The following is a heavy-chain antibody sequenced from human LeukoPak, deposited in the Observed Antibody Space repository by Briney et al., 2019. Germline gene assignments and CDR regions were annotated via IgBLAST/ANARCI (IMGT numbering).Heavy chain of an antibody. CDR2: IYHSGST. V-gene: IGHV4-38-2*01. CDR3: ASSPDSYYYDSSGYYYGRAFDY. J-gene: IGHJ4*02. CDR1: GYSISSGYY. Sequence: SETLSLTCAVSGYSISSGYYWGWIRQPPGKGLEWIGSIYHSGSTYYNPSLKSRVTISVDTSKNQFSLKLSSMTAADTAVYYCASSPDSYYYDSSGYYYGRAFDYWGQGTLVTVSS. D-gene: IGHD3-22*01.